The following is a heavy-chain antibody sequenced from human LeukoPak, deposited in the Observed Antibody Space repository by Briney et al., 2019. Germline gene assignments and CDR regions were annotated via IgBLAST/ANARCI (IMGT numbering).Heavy chain of an antibody. J-gene: IGHJ4*02. D-gene: IGHD6-13*01. CDR2: ISSNGGST. CDR1: GFTFSTYA. Sequence: PGGSLRLSCAASGFTFSTYAMHWVRQAPGKGLECVSAISSNGGSTYYADSVKGRFTISRDNSKNTLYLQMGSLRAEDMAVYYCEREGTQAAALDYWGQGTLVTVSS. V-gene: IGHV3-64*02. CDR3: EREGTQAAALDY.